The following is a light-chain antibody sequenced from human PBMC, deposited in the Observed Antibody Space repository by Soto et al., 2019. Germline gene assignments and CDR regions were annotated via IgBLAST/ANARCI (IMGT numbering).Light chain of an antibody. Sequence: DIVLTQSPGPLSLSPGERATPSCKASQSVSNNYLAWYQQKPGQAPRLLIYGASNRATGIPDRFSGSGSGTDFTLTISRLEPEDFAVYYCQQYGSSGTLGQGTKVDI. V-gene: IGKV3-20*01. CDR2: GAS. J-gene: IGKJ1*01. CDR1: QSVSNNY. CDR3: QQYGSSGT.